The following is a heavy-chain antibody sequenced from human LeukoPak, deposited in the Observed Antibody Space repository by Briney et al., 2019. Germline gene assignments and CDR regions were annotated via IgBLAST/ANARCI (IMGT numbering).Heavy chain of an antibody. CDR1: GFTFSDYW. CDR3: AGRPSGVDLAPLDY. CDR2: IKQDGSQR. V-gene: IGHV3-7*01. J-gene: IGHJ4*02. D-gene: IGHD1-14*01. Sequence: GGSLRLSCTASGFTFSDYWMTWFRQAPGKGPDGVANIKQDGSQRYYVDSVRGRFTISRDNAKNSLFLQMNGLRAEDTAVYYCAGRPSGVDLAPLDYWGQGTLVTVSS.